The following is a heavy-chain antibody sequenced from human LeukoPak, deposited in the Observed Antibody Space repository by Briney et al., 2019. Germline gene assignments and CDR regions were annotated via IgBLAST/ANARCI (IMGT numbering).Heavy chain of an antibody. CDR1: GFTFSNYW. Sequence: GGSLRLSCEGSGFTFSNYWMGWVRQAPGKGLQWVANIKTDGSEKYYVDSVKGRFTISRDNAKNSLYLQMNSLRAEDTAMYYCAAYSSLYRWEFQYWGQGTLLTVSS. D-gene: IGHD3-16*02. CDR3: AAYSSLYRWEFQY. J-gene: IGHJ1*01. CDR2: IKTDGSEK. V-gene: IGHV3-7*01.